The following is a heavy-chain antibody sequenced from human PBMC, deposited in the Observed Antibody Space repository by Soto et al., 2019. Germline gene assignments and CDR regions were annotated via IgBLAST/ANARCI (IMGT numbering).Heavy chain of an antibody. Sequence: QVQLQESGPGLVKPSGTLSLTCAVSSGSISSAHWWNWVRQPPGKGLEWIGEIYHSGSTNYNPSRKSRVTVSVEKSMNQFSLKLTSVTSADPAVYYCATNSYYSLGVWGQGTTVTVSS. V-gene: IGHV4-4*02. CDR2: IYHSGST. CDR1: SGSISSAHW. J-gene: IGHJ6*02. CDR3: ATNSYYSLGV.